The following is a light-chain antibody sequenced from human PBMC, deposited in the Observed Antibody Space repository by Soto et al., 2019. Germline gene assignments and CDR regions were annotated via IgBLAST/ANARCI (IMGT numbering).Light chain of an antibody. J-gene: IGKJ4*01. CDR2: DAS. CDR3: QQYDNLPLT. CDR1: QDISNY. Sequence: DIQMTQSPSSLSASVGDRVTITCQASQDISNYFNWYQQKPVKAPKLLIYDASNLETGVPSRFSGSGSGTDFTFTISSLQPEDIATYYCQQYDNLPLTFGGGTKVDIK. V-gene: IGKV1-33*01.